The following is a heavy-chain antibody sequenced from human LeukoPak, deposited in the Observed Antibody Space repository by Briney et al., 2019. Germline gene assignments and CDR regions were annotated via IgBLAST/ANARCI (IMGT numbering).Heavy chain of an antibody. CDR2: ISGSGGST. V-gene: IGHV3-23*01. J-gene: IGHJ4*02. CDR1: GFTFSSYG. Sequence: PGGSLRLSCAASGFTFSSYGMSWVRQAPGKGLEWVSAISGSGGSTYYADSVKGRFTVSRDNSKNTLYLQMNSLRAEDTAVYYCAKDFGSHYMIVGASTFDYWGQGTLVTVSS. CDR3: AKDFGSHYMIVGASTFDY. D-gene: IGHD1-26*01.